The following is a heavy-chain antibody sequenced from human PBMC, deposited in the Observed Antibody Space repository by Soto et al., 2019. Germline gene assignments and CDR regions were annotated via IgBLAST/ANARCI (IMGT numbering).Heavy chain of an antibody. Sequence: PGWCLRLACAGSGFTLGDSYMSWIRQAPGKGLEWLSYISPGSRYPAYADSVKGRFTISRDNAKRSLYLQMMSLTAEDTAIYYCVRGGGGGLFDPWGQGTMVTVSS. CDR2: ISPGSRYP. V-gene: IGHV3-11*06. J-gene: IGHJ5*02. D-gene: IGHD2-15*01. CDR3: VRGGGGGLFDP. CDR1: GFTLGDSY.